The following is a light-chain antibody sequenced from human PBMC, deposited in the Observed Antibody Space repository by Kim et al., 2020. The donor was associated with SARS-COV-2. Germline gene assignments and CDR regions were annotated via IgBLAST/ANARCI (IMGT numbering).Light chain of an antibody. CDR1: SSNVGNNY. Sequence: GQKVTIPCSGSSSNVGNNYVSWYQQLPGKAPKFLIYDSNKRASGIPDRFSGSKSGTSATLGITGLQTADEADYYCGTWDSSLSAVVFGGGTQLTVL. V-gene: IGLV1-51*01. CDR3: GTWDSSLSAVV. J-gene: IGLJ2*01. CDR2: DSN.